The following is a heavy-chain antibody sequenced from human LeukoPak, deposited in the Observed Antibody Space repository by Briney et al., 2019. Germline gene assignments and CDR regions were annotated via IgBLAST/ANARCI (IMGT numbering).Heavy chain of an antibody. V-gene: IGHV3-11*01. CDR2: GSSSGRTI. D-gene: IGHD3/OR15-3a*01. J-gene: IGHJ4*02. CDR1: GFTLSDYY. Sequence: RGSLRLSCAASGFTLSDYYMSLIRQAPGTGREGVAYGSSSGRTIYYADSVKGRVAISRDNANNSLYLQMNSLRAEDTAVYYCARRRDFNDYWGQGTLGTVSS. CDR3: ARRRDFNDY.